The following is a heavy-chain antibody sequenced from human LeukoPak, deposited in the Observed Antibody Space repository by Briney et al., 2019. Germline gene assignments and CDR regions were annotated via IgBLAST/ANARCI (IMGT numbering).Heavy chain of an antibody. CDR3: ANPYYTYSGHYDF. J-gene: IGHJ4*02. CDR2: ISRNGDTT. D-gene: IGHD3-3*01. V-gene: IGHV3-23*01. Sequence: GGSLRLSCAASGFIFRSYDMSWVRQAPVKGLEWVSVISRNGDTTVYADSVRGRFIISRDDSESTLHLQMNSLRGEDTAVYYCANPYYTYSGHYDFWGQGTLVTVSS. CDR1: GFIFRSYD.